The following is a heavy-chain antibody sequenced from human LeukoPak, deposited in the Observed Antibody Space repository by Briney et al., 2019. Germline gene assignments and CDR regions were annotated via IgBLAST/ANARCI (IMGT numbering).Heavy chain of an antibody. Sequence: SVKVSCKASGGTFSSYAISWVRQAPGQGLEWMGGIIPIFGTANYAQKFQGRVTITADESTSTAYMELSSLRSEDTAMYYCARRKIAVAGTGTNWFDPWGQGTLVTVSS. CDR3: ARRKIAVAGTGTNWFDP. J-gene: IGHJ5*02. CDR2: IIPIFGTA. V-gene: IGHV1-69*13. CDR1: GGTFSSYA. D-gene: IGHD6-19*01.